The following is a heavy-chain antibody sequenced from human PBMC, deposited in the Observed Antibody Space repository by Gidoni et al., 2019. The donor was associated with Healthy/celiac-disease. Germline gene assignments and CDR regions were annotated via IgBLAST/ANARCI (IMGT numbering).Heavy chain of an antibody. Sequence: QVQLVESGGGVVQPGRSLRLSCAASGFTFSSYGMHWVRQAPGKGLEWVAVISYDGSNIYYADSVKGRFTISRDNSKNTLYLQMNSLRAEDTAVYYCAKDPRGFGELLNWGQGTLVTVSS. V-gene: IGHV3-30*18. J-gene: IGHJ4*02. CDR3: AKDPRGFGELLN. D-gene: IGHD3-10*01. CDR1: GFTFSSYG. CDR2: ISYDGSNI.